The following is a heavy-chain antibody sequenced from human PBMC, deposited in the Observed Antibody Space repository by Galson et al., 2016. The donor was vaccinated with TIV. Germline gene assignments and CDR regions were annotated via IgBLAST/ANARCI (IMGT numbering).Heavy chain of an antibody. J-gene: IGHJ4*02. V-gene: IGHV3-30*18. CDR3: AKDITVYCGGDCSTFDY. Sequence: SLRLSCAASGFTFSIYGMHWVRQAPGKGLEWVAVISFDGSNKYYADSVKGRFTISRDNARNTLYLQMNSLRAEDAAGYYCAKDITVYCGGDCSTFDYWGQGTLVTVSS. D-gene: IGHD2-21*02. CDR1: GFTFSIYG. CDR2: ISFDGSNK.